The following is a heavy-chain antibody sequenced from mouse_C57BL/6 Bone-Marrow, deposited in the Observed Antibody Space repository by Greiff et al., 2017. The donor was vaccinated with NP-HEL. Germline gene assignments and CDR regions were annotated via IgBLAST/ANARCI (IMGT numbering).Heavy chain of an antibody. CDR1: GFTFSSYA. CDR3: TRGGYYGSSNAMDY. J-gene: IGHJ4*01. D-gene: IGHD1-1*01. CDR2: ISSGGDYI. Sequence: EVKLMESGEGLVKPGGSLKLSCAASGFTFSSYAMSWVRQTPEKRLEWVAYISSGGDYIYYADTVKGRFTISRDNARNTLYLQMSSLKSEDTAMYYCTRGGYYGSSNAMDYWGQGTSVTVSS. V-gene: IGHV5-9-1*02.